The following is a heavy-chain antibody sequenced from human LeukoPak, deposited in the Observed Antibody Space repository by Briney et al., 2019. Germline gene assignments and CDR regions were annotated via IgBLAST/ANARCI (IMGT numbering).Heavy chain of an antibody. J-gene: IGHJ4*02. CDR1: GGSISSYY. CDR3: ARGVRPKGWFY. Sequence: SETLSLTCTVSGGSISSYYWSWIRQPPGKGLEWIGYIYYTGSTNYNPSLKSRVTISVDTSKNQFSLKLSSVTAADTAVYYCARGVRPKGWFYWGQGTLVTVSS. V-gene: IGHV4-59*12. D-gene: IGHD3-10*01. CDR2: IYYTGST.